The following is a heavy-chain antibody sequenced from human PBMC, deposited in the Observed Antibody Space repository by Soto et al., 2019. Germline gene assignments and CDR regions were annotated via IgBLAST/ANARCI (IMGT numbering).Heavy chain of an antibody. V-gene: IGHV3-23*01. CDR2: ISGGGKT. CDR1: GVTCVAFA. CDR3: ARDISSSSYQDI. D-gene: IGHD6-6*01. Sequence: PGVFMRVSWAVVGVTCVAFAAIWVSQAPGKGLEWVSAISGGGKTYYADPVEGRFTISRDNAKNTLYLQMNSLRAEDTAVYYCARDISSSSYQDIWGQGTMVTVSS. J-gene: IGHJ3*02.